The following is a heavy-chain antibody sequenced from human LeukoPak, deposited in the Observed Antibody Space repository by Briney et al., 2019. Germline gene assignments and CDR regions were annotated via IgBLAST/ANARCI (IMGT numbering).Heavy chain of an antibody. CDR1: GFTFSNAW. Sequence: GGSLRLSCAASGFTFSNAWMSWVRQAPGKGLEWVANIQQDGNEKYYVDSVKGRFTISRDNAKNSLYLQMNSLRVEDTAVYYCASRIVGTPDYFDYWGQGTLVTVSS. D-gene: IGHD1-26*01. CDR3: ASRIVGTPDYFDY. V-gene: IGHV3-7*01. CDR2: IQQDGNEK. J-gene: IGHJ4*02.